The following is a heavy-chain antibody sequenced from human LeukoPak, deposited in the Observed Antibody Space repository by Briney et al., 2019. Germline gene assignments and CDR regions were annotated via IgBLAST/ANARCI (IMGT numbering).Heavy chain of an antibody. CDR1: GGSFSGYY. CDR3: AREGGDYPTAYFDY. J-gene: IGHJ4*02. CDR2: INHSGST. V-gene: IGHV4-34*01. Sequence: SETLSLTCAVYGGSFSGYYWSWIRQPPGKGLEWIGEINHSGSTNYNPSLKSRVTISVDTSKNQFSLKLSSVTAADTAVYYCAREGGDYPTAYFDYWGQGTLVTVSS. D-gene: IGHD4-17*01.